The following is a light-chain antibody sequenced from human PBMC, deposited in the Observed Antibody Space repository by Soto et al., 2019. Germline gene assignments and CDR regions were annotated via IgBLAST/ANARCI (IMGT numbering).Light chain of an antibody. CDR1: RSNIGAGYD. V-gene: IGLV1-40*01. CDR3: QSYDSSLSGAV. Sequence: QSVLTQPPSVSGAPGQRVTISCTGSRSNIGAGYDVHWYQQLPGTAPKLLIYGNSNRPSGVPDRFSGSKSGTSASLAITGLQAEVEADYYCQSYDSSLSGAVFGGGTKLTVL. CDR2: GNS. J-gene: IGLJ3*02.